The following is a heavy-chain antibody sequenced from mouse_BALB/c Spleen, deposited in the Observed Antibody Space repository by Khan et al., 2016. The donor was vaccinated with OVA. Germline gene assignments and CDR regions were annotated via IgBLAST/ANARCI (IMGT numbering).Heavy chain of an antibody. CDR2: IDPYNGGT. J-gene: IGHJ2*01. CDR3: ARTEYYGSSYYFDY. V-gene: IGHV1S135*01. CDR1: GYSFTDYN. D-gene: IGHD1-1*01. Sequence: VPLQQSGPELVKPGASVKVSCKASGYSFTDYNMFWVKQSHGKSLEWIGYIDPYNGGTSYNQKFKGKATLTVDKSSSTAFMHLSSLSAEESAGVYCARTEYYGSSYYFDYWGQGTTLTVSS.